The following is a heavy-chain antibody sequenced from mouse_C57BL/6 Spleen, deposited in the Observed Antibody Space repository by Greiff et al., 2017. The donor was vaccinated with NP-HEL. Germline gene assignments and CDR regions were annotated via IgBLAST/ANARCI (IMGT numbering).Heavy chain of an antibody. V-gene: IGHV1-47*01. CDR3: ARGGHYYGTPYWYFDV. CDR2: FHPYNDDT. J-gene: IGHJ1*03. D-gene: IGHD1-1*01. Sequence: LVESGAELVKPGASVKMSCKASGYTFTTYPIEWMKQNHGKSLEWIGNFHPYNDDTKYNEKFKGKATLTVEKSSSTVYLELSRLTSDDSAVYYCARGGHYYGTPYWYFDVWGTGTTVTVSS. CDR1: GYTFTTYP.